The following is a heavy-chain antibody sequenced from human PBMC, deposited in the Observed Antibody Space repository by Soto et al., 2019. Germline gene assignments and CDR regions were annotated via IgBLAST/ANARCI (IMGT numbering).Heavy chain of an antibody. CDR3: VRIRYQLPSSVLWLDP. CDR1: GGFLSESY. D-gene: IGHD3-16*01. V-gene: IGHV4-34*01. CDR2: INHVGGT. Sequence: ETLSLTCAVYGGFLSESYWTWIRQPPGKGLEWIGEINHVGGTNYNPSLKSRVTMSVDTSQNQFPLRLISVTAADTAMYFCVRIRYQLPSSVLWLDPWGQGTPVTVSS. J-gene: IGHJ5*02.